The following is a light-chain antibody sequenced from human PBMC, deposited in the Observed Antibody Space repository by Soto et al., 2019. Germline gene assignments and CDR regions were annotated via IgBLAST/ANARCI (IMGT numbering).Light chain of an antibody. CDR2: GAS. Sequence: EIVMTQSPATLSVSPGGRATLSCRASQSLSDTFAWYQQKPGPAPMLLIYGASRRATGFPARFSGSGSGKDFTLTISRLSSEDVVFYYWQQYDISPWTFGQGTKVEI. J-gene: IGKJ1*01. CDR1: QSLSDT. V-gene: IGKV3D-15*01. CDR3: QQYDISPWT.